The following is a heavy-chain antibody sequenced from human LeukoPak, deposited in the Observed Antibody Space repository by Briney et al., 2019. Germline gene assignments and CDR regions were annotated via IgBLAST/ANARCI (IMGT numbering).Heavy chain of an antibody. J-gene: IGHJ6*03. CDR2: IRYDGSNK. Sequence: GGSLRLSCAASGFTFSSYGMHWVRQAPGKGLEWVAFIRYDGSNKYYADSVKGRFTISRDNAKNSLYLQMNSLRAEDTALYYCARDRCSGGRCYSLSVGHMDVWGKGTTVTVSS. V-gene: IGHV3-30*02. D-gene: IGHD2-15*01. CDR1: GFTFSSYG. CDR3: ARDRCSGGRCYSLSVGHMDV.